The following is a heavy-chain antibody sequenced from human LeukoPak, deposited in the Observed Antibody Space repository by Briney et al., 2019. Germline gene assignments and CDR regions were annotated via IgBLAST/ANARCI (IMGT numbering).Heavy chain of an antibody. CDR1: GFTVSSNY. CDR2: IYSGGST. D-gene: IGHD6-19*01. J-gene: IGHJ4*02. Sequence: GGSLRLSCAASGFTVSSNYMSWVRQAPGKGLEWVSVIYSGGSTYYADSVKGRFTISRDNPENTLYLQMNSLRDEDTAVYFCARASQWLAFDYWGQGTLVTVSS. V-gene: IGHV3-53*01. CDR3: ARASQWLAFDY.